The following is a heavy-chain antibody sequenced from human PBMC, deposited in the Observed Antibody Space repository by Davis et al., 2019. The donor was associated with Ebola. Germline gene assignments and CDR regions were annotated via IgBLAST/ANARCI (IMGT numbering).Heavy chain of an antibody. D-gene: IGHD3-10*01. CDR2: INHSGST. Sequence: PSETLSLTCTVSGGSISSYYWSWIRQPPGKGLEWIGEINHSGSTNYNPSLKSRVTISVDTSKNQFSLKLSSVTAADTAVYYCARTDYYGSGRADAFDIWGQGTMVTVSS. V-gene: IGHV4-34*01. J-gene: IGHJ3*02. CDR3: ARTDYYGSGRADAFDI. CDR1: GGSISSYY.